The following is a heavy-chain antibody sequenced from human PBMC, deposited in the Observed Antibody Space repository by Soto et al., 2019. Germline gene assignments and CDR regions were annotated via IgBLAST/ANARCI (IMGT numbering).Heavy chain of an antibody. V-gene: IGHV3-23*01. D-gene: IGHD6-13*01. Sequence: EVQLLESGGGLVQPGGSLRLSCAASGFTFSSYAMSWVRQAPGKGLEWVSAISGSGGSTYYADSVKGWFTISRDNSKNTLYLQMNSLRAEDTAVYYCAKDHSSRWDFDYWGQGTLVTVSS. J-gene: IGHJ4*02. CDR2: ISGSGGST. CDR1: GFTFSSYA. CDR3: AKDHSSRWDFDY.